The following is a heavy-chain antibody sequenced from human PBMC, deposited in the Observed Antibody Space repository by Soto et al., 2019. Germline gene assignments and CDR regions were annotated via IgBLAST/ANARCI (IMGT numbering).Heavy chain of an antibody. D-gene: IGHD6-13*01. CDR1: GYTFIGYY. V-gene: IGHV1-2*02. CDR3: ARVMAYEQQLVPFDY. CDR2: VNPHTGGT. J-gene: IGHJ4*02. Sequence: ASVKVSCKTSGYTFIGYYLNWVRQAPGQGLEWMGWVNPHTGGTHYAQKFDGRVTMTRDTSTYTAYMELSGLKFDDTATYFCARVMAYEQQLVPFDYWGQGTLVTVSS.